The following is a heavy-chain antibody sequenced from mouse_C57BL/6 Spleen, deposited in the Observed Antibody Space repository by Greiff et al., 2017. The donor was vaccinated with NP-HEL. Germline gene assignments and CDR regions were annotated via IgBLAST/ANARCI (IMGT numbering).Heavy chain of an antibody. Sequence: QVHVKQPGAELVKPGASVKVSCKASGYTFTSYWMHWVKQRPGQGLEWIGRIHPSDSDTNYNQKFKGKATLTVDKSSSTAYMQLSSLTSEDSAVYYCAFTTVVPFDDWGQGTTLTVSS. CDR2: IHPSDSDT. J-gene: IGHJ2*01. D-gene: IGHD1-1*01. CDR3: AFTTVVPFDD. CDR1: GYTFTSYW. V-gene: IGHV1-74*01.